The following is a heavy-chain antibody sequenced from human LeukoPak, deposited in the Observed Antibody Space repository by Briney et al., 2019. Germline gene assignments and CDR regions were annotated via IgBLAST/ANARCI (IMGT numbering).Heavy chain of an antibody. J-gene: IGHJ6*01. CDR2: IYYSGST. V-gene: IGHV4-59*01. CDR3: ARDRGYGMDV. CDR1: GGSISGYY. Sequence: SETLSLTCTVPGGSISGYYWSWIRQPPRKGLDWIGYIYYSGSTNYNPSLKSRVIISVDTYKHQFSLKLSSVTAADTAVYYCARDRGYGMDVWGQGTTVTVSS.